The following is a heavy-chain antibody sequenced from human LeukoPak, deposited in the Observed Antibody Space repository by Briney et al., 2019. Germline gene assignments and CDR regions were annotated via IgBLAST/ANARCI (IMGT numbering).Heavy chain of an antibody. CDR3: ARDGGEGYDYGDYGEGYFDY. V-gene: IGHV3-21*04. CDR2: ISSSSSYI. D-gene: IGHD4-17*01. Sequence: PGGSLRLSCAASGFIFSRNSMNWVRQAPGKGLEWVSSISSSSSYIYYADSVKGRFTISRDNAKNSLYLQMNSLRAEDTALYYCARDGGEGYDYGDYGEGYFDYWGQGTLVTVSS. J-gene: IGHJ4*02. CDR1: GFIFSRNS.